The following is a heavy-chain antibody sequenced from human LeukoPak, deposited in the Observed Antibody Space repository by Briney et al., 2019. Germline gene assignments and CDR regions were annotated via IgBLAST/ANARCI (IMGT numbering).Heavy chain of an antibody. CDR1: GFTFSDYY. V-gene: IGHV3-72*01. Sequence: PGGSLRLSCAVSGFTFSDYYMDWVRQAPGKGLEWVGRIRNKANSYTTEYAASVKGRFIISRDDSKNSLYLQMNSLKAEDTAVYYCARGVLWSGYFYFDYWGQGTLVTVSS. D-gene: IGHD3-3*01. J-gene: IGHJ4*02. CDR3: ARGVLWSGYFYFDY. CDR2: IRNKANSYTT.